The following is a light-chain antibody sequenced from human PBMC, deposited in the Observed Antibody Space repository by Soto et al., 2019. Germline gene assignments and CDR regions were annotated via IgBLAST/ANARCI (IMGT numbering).Light chain of an antibody. V-gene: IGKV3-11*01. CDR3: QQRSLWPWT. J-gene: IGKJ1*01. Sequence: EIVLTQSPATRSLSPGETATLSCRASQSVDSFLAWFQLKPGQPPRLLIYEASHRAPGIPARFRGSGSGTDFTLTISSLEPEDFAVYYCQQRSLWPWTFGQGTQVEI. CDR1: QSVDSF. CDR2: EAS.